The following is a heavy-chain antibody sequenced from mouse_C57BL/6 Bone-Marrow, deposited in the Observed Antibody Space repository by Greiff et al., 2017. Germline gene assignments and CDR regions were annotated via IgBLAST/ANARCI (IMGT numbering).Heavy chain of an antibody. J-gene: IGHJ1*03. CDR3: ITGTWYFDV. CDR1: GYTFTDYE. Sequence: QVQLMESGAELVRPGASVTLSCKASGYTFTDYEMHWVKQTPVHGLEWIGAIDPETGGTAYNQKFKGKAILTADKSSSTAYMELHSLTSEDSAVYYCITGTWYFDVWGTGTTVTVSS. D-gene: IGHD4-1*01. V-gene: IGHV1-15*01. CDR2: IDPETGGT.